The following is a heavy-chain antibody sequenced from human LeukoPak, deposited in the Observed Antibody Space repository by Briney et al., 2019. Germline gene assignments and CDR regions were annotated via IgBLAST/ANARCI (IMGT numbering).Heavy chain of an antibody. CDR3: ARLDQYYYNGSGNWDYFDY. CDR2: IYPDDSDT. CDR1: GYSFTNYW. J-gene: IGHJ4*02. D-gene: IGHD3-22*01. Sequence: GESLKISCKGSGYSFTNYWIGWVRQLPGKGLEWMGIIYPDDSDTRYSPSFQGQVTTSADKSISTAYLQWSSLKASDTAMYYCARLDQYYYNGSGNWDYFDYWGQGALVTVSS. V-gene: IGHV5-51*01.